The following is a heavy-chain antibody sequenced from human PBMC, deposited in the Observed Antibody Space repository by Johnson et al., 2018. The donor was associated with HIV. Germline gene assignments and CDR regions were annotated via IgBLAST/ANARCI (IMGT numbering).Heavy chain of an antibody. CDR3: ARDPDGTTGTTYPDAAFDI. CDR2: ISWNSGFI. Sequence: VQLVESGGGLVQPGRSLRLSCAASGFTFDDYAMHWVRQAPGKGLEWVSGISWNSGFIGYADSVKGRLPISRDNAKNSLYLQMNSLRAEDTAVYYCARDPDGTTGTTYPDAAFDIWGQGTMVTVSS. V-gene: IGHV3-9*01. J-gene: IGHJ3*02. CDR1: GFTFDDYA. D-gene: IGHD1-1*01.